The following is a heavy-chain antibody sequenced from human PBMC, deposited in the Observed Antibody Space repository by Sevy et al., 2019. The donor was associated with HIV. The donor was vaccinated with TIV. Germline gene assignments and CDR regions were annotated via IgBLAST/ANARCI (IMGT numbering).Heavy chain of an antibody. V-gene: IGHV1-18*01. J-gene: IGHJ6*02. CDR1: GYTFTSYG. Sequence: ASVKVSCKASGYTFTSYGISWVRQAPGQGLEWMGWISAYNGNTNYAQKLQGRVTMTTDTSTSTAYMELRSLRSDDTAVYYCARDTRGGDRKDYYYYYGIDVWGQGTTVTVSS. CDR3: ARDTRGGDRKDYYYYYGIDV. D-gene: IGHD2-21*02. CDR2: ISAYNGNT.